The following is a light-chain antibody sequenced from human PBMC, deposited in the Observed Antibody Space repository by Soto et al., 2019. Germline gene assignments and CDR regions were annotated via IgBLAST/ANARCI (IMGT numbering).Light chain of an antibody. CDR1: SSDVGDYNY. CDR2: DVN. V-gene: IGLV2-11*01. J-gene: IGLJ2*01. CDR3: CSFADSYTSV. Sequence: QSALTQPRSVSGSPGQSVTISCTGTSSDVGDYNYVSWYQQHPGKAPQLMIYDVNTRPSGVPDRFSGSKSGNTASLTISGLQAEDEADYYCCSFADSYTSVFGGGTKVTVL.